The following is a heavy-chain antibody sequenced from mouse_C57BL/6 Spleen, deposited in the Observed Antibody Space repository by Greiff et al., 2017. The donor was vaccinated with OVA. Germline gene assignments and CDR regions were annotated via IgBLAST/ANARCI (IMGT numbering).Heavy chain of an antibody. CDR3: ARKDYGSRAMDY. Sequence: QVQLQQSGPGLVQPSQSLSITCTVSGFSLTSYGVHWVRQSPGKGLEWLGVIWSGGSTDYNAAFISRLSISKDNSKSRVFFKMNSLQADDTAIYYCARKDYGSRAMDYWGQGTSVTVSS. V-gene: IGHV2-2*01. J-gene: IGHJ4*01. D-gene: IGHD1-1*01. CDR1: GFSLTSYG. CDR2: IWSGGST.